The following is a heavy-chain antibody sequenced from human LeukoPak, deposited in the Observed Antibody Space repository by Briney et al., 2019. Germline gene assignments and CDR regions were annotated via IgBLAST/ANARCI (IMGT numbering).Heavy chain of an antibody. CDR2: INHSGST. V-gene: IGHV4-34*01. J-gene: IGHJ4*02. D-gene: IGHD6-19*01. CDR1: GGSFSGYY. Sequence: SETLSLTCAVYGGSFSGYYWSWIRQPPGKGLEWIGEINHSGSTNYNPSLKRRVTISVDTSKNQFSLKLSSVAAADKAVYYCAREGIIAVAGLDYWGQGTLVTVSS. CDR3: AREGIIAVAGLDY.